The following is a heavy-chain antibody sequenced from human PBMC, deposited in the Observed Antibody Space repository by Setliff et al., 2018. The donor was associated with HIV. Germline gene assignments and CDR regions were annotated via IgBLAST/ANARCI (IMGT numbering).Heavy chain of an antibody. Sequence: SETLSLTCTVSGGSISSDSYYWGWIRQPPGKGLEWIGQIYHGGNTRYNPSLKSRLTMSIDKSKNQVSLELSSVTAAETAVYYCGRTMTYYYLCMDVWGNGTTVTVSS. J-gene: IGHJ6*03. CDR3: GRTMTYYYLCMDV. CDR2: IYHGGNT. V-gene: IGHV4-39*07. CDR1: GGSISSDSYY.